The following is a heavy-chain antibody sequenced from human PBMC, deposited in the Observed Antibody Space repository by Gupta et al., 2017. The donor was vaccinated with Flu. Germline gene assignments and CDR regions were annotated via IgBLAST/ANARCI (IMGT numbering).Heavy chain of an antibody. D-gene: IGHD2-15*01. Sequence: HWVRQAPGQGLVWVARIRFYGTATSYADSVKGRFTISRDNAKNTVYLQMNSLSPEDTALYYCAREVVNNRLDPWGQGTLVTVAS. V-gene: IGHV3-74*01. CDR3: AREVVNNRLDP. J-gene: IGHJ5*02. CDR2: IRFYGTAT.